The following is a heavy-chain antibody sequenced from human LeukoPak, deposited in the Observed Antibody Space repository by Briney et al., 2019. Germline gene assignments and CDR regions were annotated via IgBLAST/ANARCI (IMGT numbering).Heavy chain of an antibody. CDR3: ARRPKQPGFWSGYVDY. V-gene: IGHV4-39*01. CDR2: IHQSGAT. D-gene: IGHD3-3*01. Sequence: SETPSLTCTVAGAPISSTSHNWDWIRQPPGKGLESIGSIHQSGATYYNPSLESRVTMSLDTSKNRFSLKLTSVTAADTAVYYCARRPKQPGFWSGYVDYWGQGILVTVSS. CDR1: GAPISSTSHN. J-gene: IGHJ4*02.